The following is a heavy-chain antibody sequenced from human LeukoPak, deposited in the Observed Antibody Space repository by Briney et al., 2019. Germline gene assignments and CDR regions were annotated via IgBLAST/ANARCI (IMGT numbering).Heavy chain of an antibody. V-gene: IGHV3-23*01. Sequence: GGSLRLSCAASGFTFTSYSMNWVRQAPGKGLEWVSTISGGGGSTYYADSVKGRFTISRDNSKNTLYLQVNSLRAEDTAAYYCAKGGKWDVTPFDYWGQGTLVTVSS. CDR1: GFTFTSYS. D-gene: IGHD1-26*01. CDR3: AKGGKWDVTPFDY. J-gene: IGHJ4*02. CDR2: ISGGGGST.